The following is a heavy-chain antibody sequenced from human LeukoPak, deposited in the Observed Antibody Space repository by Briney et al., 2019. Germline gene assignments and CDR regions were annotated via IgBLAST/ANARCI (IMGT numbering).Heavy chain of an antibody. Sequence: SETLSLTCTVSGGSISSYYWSWIRQPPGKGLEWIGYIYYSGSTNYNPSLKSRVTISVDTSKNQFSLKLSSVTAADTAVYYCASLVDRRQLAHWGQGTLVTVSS. CDR2: IYYSGST. J-gene: IGHJ4*02. CDR3: ASLVDRRQLAH. V-gene: IGHV4-59*01. CDR1: GGSISSYY. D-gene: IGHD6-13*01.